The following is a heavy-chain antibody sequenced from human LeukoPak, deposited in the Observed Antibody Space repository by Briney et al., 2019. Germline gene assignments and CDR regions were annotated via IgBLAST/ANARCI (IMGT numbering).Heavy chain of an antibody. V-gene: IGHV3-48*03. J-gene: IGHJ4*02. Sequence: PGGSLRLSCAASEFTVSSYYMNWVRQAPGKGLEWVSYISSSGSPIYYADSVKGRFTISRDNTKNSLYLQMNSLRAEDTAVYYCAREGGDNYDYFDYWGQGTLVTVSS. CDR2: ISSSGSPI. CDR1: EFTVSSYY. CDR3: AREGGDNYDYFDY. D-gene: IGHD4-23*01.